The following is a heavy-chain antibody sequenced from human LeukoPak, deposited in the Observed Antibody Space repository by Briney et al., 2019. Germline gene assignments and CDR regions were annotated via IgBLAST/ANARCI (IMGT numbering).Heavy chain of an antibody. CDR1: GGSISGYF. Sequence: SETLSLTCTVSGGSISGYFWSWIRQPAGKGLEWIGRIYATGTTNYNPSLRSRVTMSVDTSKNQFSLNLTSVTAADTAVYYCAREGGGSNRCLDWGQGTLVTVSS. CDR2: IYATGTT. CDR3: AREGGGSNRCLD. J-gene: IGHJ1*01. D-gene: IGHD3-16*02. V-gene: IGHV4-4*07.